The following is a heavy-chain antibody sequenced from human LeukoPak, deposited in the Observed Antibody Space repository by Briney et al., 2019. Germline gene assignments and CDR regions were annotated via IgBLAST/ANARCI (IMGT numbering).Heavy chain of an antibody. CDR1: GYTFSNNA. Sequence: GGSLRLSCAASGYTFSNNAMSWVRQAPGQGLERVSATSTSGGSAYYADTVKGRFTISRDNSKNTLYLQMDSLRADATAVYYCARYSGSYYYPPAWDLWGQGTLVTVSS. J-gene: IGHJ4*02. CDR2: TSTSGGSA. CDR3: ARYSGSYYYPPAWDL. V-gene: IGHV3-23*01. D-gene: IGHD1-26*01.